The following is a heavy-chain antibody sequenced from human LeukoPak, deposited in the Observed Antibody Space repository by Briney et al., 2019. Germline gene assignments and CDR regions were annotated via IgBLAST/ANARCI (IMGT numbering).Heavy chain of an antibody. CDR1: GGSISSGSYY. V-gene: IGHV4-61*02. J-gene: IGHJ4*02. Sequence: SSETLSLTCTVSGGSISSGSYYWSWIRRPAGKGLEWIGRIYTSGSTNYNPSLKSRVTISVDTSKNQFSLKLSSVTAADTAVYYCAREGDVWGSFGGFDYWGQGTLVTVSS. CDR3: AREGDVWGSFGGFDY. D-gene: IGHD3-16*01. CDR2: IYTSGST.